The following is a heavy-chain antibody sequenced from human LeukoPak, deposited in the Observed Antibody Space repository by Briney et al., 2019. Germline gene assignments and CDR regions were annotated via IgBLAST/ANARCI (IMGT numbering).Heavy chain of an antibody. V-gene: IGHV1-18*01. Sequence: ASVKVSCKASGYTFTSYGISWVRQAPGQGLEWMGWISAYNGNTNYAQKLQGRVTMTTDTSTSTAYMELRSLRSDDTAVYYCARDRYYDGSGTNWFDPWGQGTLVTVPS. CDR1: GYTFTSYG. J-gene: IGHJ5*02. CDR3: ARDRYYDGSGTNWFDP. CDR2: ISAYNGNT. D-gene: IGHD3-22*01.